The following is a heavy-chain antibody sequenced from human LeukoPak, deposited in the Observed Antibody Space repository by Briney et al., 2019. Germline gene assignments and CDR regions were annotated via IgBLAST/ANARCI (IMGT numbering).Heavy chain of an antibody. CDR2: IYYTGST. CDR1: GGSISTYY. Sequence: PSETLSLTCTVSGGSISTYYWSWIRQAPGKGLEWIGFIYYTGSTNYNPSLKSRVTISVDTSKSQFSLKLSSVTAADTAIYYCARGGYYGSGNDFRFDPWGQGTLVTVSS. J-gene: IGHJ5*02. V-gene: IGHV4-59*01. CDR3: ARGGYYGSGNDFRFDP. D-gene: IGHD3-10*01.